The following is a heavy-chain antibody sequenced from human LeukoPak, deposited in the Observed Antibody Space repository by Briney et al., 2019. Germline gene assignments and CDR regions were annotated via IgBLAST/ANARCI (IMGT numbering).Heavy chain of an antibody. D-gene: IGHD5-18*01. V-gene: IGHV3-30-3*01. J-gene: IGHJ4*02. CDR2: ISYDGSNK. CDR3: AREAGGYSYAKNLDH. Sequence: GGSLRLSCAASGFIFTTYNIHWVRQAPGKGLEWVAVISYDGSNKYYADSVKGRFTISRDNSKNTLYLQMNSLRAEDTAVYYCAREAGGYSYAKNLDHWGQGTLVTVSS. CDR1: GFIFTTYN.